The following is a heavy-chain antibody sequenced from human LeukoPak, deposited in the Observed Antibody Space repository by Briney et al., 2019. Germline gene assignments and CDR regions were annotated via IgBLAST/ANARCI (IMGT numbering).Heavy chain of an antibody. Sequence: PSETLSLTCTVSGASISSSYWNWIRQPPGKGLEWIGYISYSGSTNYNPPLQSRVTISIDTSKNHFSLKLRSVTAADTAVYFCARDSVFATNWFDPWGQGTLVTVSS. CDR1: GASISSSY. CDR2: ISYSGST. J-gene: IGHJ5*02. V-gene: IGHV4-59*01. CDR3: ARDSVFATNWFDP. D-gene: IGHD2-15*01.